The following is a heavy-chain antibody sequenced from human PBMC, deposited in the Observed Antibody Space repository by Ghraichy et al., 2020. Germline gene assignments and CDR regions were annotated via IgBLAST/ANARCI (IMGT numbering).Heavy chain of an antibody. V-gene: IGHV3-33*01. CDR3: ARSITMRIDY. CDR1: GFTFSSYG. Sequence: GESLNISCAASGFTFSSYGMHWVRQAPGKGLEWVAVIWYDGSNKYYADSVKGRFTISRDNSKNTLYLQMNSLRAEDTAVYYCARSITMRIDYWGQGTLVTVSS. CDR2: IWYDGSNK. J-gene: IGHJ4*02. D-gene: IGHD3-10*01.